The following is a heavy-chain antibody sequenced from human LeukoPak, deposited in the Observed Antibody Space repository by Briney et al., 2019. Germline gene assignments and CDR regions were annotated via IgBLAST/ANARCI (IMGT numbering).Heavy chain of an antibody. Sequence: GGSLRLSCAASGFTFSSYAMSWVRQAPGKGLVWVSRINSDGSSTTYADSVKGRFTISRDNAKNTLYLQMNSLRAKDTAVYYCARGSSSSWWGFDYWGQGTLVTVSS. CDR1: GFTFSSYA. V-gene: IGHV3-74*01. CDR2: INSDGSST. CDR3: ARGSSSSWWGFDY. J-gene: IGHJ4*02. D-gene: IGHD6-13*01.